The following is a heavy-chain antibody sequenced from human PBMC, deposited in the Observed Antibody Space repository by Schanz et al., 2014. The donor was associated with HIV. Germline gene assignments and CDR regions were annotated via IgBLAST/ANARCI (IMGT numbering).Heavy chain of an antibody. Sequence: EVQLVESGGGLVQPGGSLRLSCAASGFTFSSYAMSWVRQAPGKGLEWASVISGSGGSTYYADSVKGRFAISREDSKNTVHLQMDSLRPEDTAVYYCAREGESSGRAGLFDLWGQGAMVTVSS. CDR2: ISGSGGST. CDR1: GFTFSSYA. D-gene: IGHD6-19*01. CDR3: AREGESSGRAGLFDL. V-gene: IGHV3-23*04. J-gene: IGHJ3*01.